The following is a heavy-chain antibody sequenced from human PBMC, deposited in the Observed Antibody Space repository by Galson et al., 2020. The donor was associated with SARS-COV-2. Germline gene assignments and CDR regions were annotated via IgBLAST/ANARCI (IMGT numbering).Heavy chain of an antibody. CDR3: ARESPPNRDPIWD. CDR1: GGSVSSGPFY. J-gene: IGHJ4*02. D-gene: IGHD3-16*01. V-gene: IGHV4-61*02. CDR2: VYKNGIS. Sequence: SETLSLTCTVSGGSVSSGPFYWSWIRQPAGKGLERIGRVYKNGISNYNPSLKSRVTISVDTSRNQFSLELFSVTAADSAIYYCARESPPNRDPIWDWGQGTLVSVSS.